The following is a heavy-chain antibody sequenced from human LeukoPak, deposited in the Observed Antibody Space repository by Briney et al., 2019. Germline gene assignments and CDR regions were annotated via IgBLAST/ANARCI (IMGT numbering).Heavy chain of an antibody. CDR2: ISAYNGNT. CDR3: ARDATYCTNGVCLGWFDP. V-gene: IGHV1-18*01. CDR1: GYTFTSYG. Sequence: APVKVSCKASGYTFTSYGISWVRQAPGQGLEWMGWISAYNGNTNYAQKLQGRVTMTTDTSTSTAYMELRSLRSDDTAVYYCARDATYCTNGVCLGWFDPWGQGTLVTASS. D-gene: IGHD2-8*01. J-gene: IGHJ5*02.